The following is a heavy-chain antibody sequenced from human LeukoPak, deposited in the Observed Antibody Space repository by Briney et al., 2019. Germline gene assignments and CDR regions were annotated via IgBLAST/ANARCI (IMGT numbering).Heavy chain of an antibody. J-gene: IGHJ5*02. CDR3: ARDQPVYELWFGRGMVFDP. CDR1: VGTFSSYA. CDR2: INPSGGST. Sequence: GASVNVSCKASVGTFSSYAISWVRQAPGQGLEWMGIINPSGGSTSYAQKFQGRVTMTRDTSTSTVYMELSSLRSEDTAVYYCARDQPVYELWFGRGMVFDPWGQGTLVTVSS. V-gene: IGHV1-46*01. D-gene: IGHD3-10*01.